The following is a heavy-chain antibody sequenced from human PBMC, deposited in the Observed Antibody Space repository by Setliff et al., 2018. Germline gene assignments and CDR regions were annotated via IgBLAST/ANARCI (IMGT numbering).Heavy chain of an antibody. D-gene: IGHD3-10*01. CDR3: ARDRTYYGSGTYTRYFDY. CDR2: INHSGST. J-gene: IGHJ4*02. V-gene: IGHV4-34*01. CDR1: GGTFSDYY. Sequence: PSETLSLTCAASGGTFSDYYWTWVRQSPGKGLEWIGEINHSGSTNYNPSLKSRVTISVDTSKNQFSLKLSSVTAADTAVYYCARDRTYYGSGTYTRYFDYWGQGTLVTVSS.